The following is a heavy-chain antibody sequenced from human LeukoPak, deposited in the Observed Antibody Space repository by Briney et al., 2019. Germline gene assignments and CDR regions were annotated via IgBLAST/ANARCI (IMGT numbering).Heavy chain of an antibody. CDR1: SGSISSFY. D-gene: IGHD3-9*01. J-gene: IGHJ4*02. CDR3: ARGSRYYDLLTGYYNSPYYFDS. V-gene: IGHV4-59*01. CDR2: IYDSGST. Sequence: SETLSLTCTVSSGSISSFYWSWIRQPPGKGLEWIGYIYDSGSTDYNPSLKSRVTISVDTSKNQFSLKLSSMIAADTAVYYCARGSRYYDLLTGYYNSPYYFDSWGQGTLVTVSS.